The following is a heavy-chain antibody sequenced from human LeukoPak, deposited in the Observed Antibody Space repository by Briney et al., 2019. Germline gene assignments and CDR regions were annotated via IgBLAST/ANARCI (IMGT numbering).Heavy chain of an antibody. J-gene: IGHJ5*02. Sequence: GSLRLSCAASGFIFSNYYLNWVRQAPGKGLEWIGSTYYSGSTYYNPSLKSRVTISVDTSKNQFSLKLSSVTAADTAVYYCARALEKGRLPGENWFDPWGQGTLVTVSS. CDR2: TYYSGST. V-gene: IGHV4-59*05. CDR3: ARALEKGRLPGENWFDP. CDR1: GFIFSNYY. D-gene: IGHD3-16*01.